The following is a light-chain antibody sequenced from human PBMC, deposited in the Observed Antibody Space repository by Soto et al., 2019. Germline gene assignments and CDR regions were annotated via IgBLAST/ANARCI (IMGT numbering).Light chain of an antibody. CDR3: QQYNNWPLT. J-gene: IGKJ1*01. CDR1: QSVNSN. Sequence: EIVMTQSPATLSVSPGERATLSCRASQSVNSNLAWYQQKPGQAPRLIIYGASTRATDIPARFSGSGSGTEFTLTISSLQSEDFAVYYCQQYNNWPLTFGQGTNVEIK. CDR2: GAS. V-gene: IGKV3-15*01.